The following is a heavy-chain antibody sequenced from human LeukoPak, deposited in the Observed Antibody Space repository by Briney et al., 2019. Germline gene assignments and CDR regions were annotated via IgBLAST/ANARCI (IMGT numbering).Heavy chain of an antibody. CDR3: ATAVVVAASHYGMDV. Sequence: GASVKVSCKVSGYTLTELSMHWGRQAPGKGLGWMGGFDPEDGETIYAQKFQGRVTMTEDTSTDTAYMELSSLRSEDTAVYYCATAVVVAASHYGMDVWGQGTTVTVSS. CDR2: FDPEDGET. V-gene: IGHV1-24*01. CDR1: GYTLTELS. D-gene: IGHD2-15*01. J-gene: IGHJ6*02.